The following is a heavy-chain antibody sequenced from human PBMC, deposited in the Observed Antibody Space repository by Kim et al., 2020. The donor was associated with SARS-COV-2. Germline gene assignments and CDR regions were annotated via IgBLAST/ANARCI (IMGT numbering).Heavy chain of an antibody. CDR3: ARERRDYYGSGRGGMDV. CDR1: GYTFTGYY. V-gene: IGHV1-2*05. Sequence: ASVKVSCKASGYTFTGYYMHWVRQAPGQGLEWMGRINPNSGGTNYAQKFQGRVTMTRDTSISTAYMELSRLRSDDTVVYYCARERRDYYGSGRGGMDVWGQGTTVTVFS. J-gene: IGHJ6*02. CDR2: INPNSGGT. D-gene: IGHD3-10*01.